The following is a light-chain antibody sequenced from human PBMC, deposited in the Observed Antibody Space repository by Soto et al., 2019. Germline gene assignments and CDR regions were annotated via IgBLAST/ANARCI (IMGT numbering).Light chain of an antibody. CDR3: FAYAGRSTWV. J-gene: IGLJ3*02. CDR1: DSDVGSYKL. V-gene: IGLV2-23*01. CDR2: ETS. Sequence: QSALTQPASMSGSPGQSINISCTGTDSDVGSYKLVSWYQQFPGKAPRLMMSETSKRFSGTSDRFSGSKSGNTASLTISGLRAEDEADYYCFAYAGRSTWVFGRGTKLTVL.